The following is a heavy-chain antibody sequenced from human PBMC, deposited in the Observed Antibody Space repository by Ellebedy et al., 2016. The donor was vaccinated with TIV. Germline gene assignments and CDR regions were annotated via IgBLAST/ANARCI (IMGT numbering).Heavy chain of an antibody. V-gene: IGHV3-21*01. CDR3: ARLGYCSGGSCSLGMDV. Sequence: GGSLRLSXAASGFTSSSYSMNWFRQAPGKGLEWVSSISSSSSYIYYADLVKGRFTISRDNAKNSLYLQMTSLRAEDTAVYYCARLGYCSGGSCSLGMDVWGQGTTVTVSS. CDR2: ISSSSSYI. CDR1: GFTSSSYS. J-gene: IGHJ6*02. D-gene: IGHD2-15*01.